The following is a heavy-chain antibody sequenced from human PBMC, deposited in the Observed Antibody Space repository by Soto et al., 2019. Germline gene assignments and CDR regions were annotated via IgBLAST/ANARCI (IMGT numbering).Heavy chain of an antibody. V-gene: IGHV4-31*03. J-gene: IGHJ4*02. D-gene: IGHD3-22*01. CDR3: AREANYYDSSGYYDY. CDR2: IYYSGST. CDR1: GGSISSGGYY. Sequence: SETLSLTCTVSGGSISSGGYYWSWIRQHPGKGLEWIGYIYYSGSTYYNPSLKSRVTISVDTSKNQFSLKLSSVTAADTAVHYCAREANYYDSSGYYDYWGQGTLVTVSS.